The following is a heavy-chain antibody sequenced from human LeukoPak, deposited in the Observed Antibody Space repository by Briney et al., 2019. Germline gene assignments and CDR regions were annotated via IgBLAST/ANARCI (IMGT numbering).Heavy chain of an antibody. CDR1: GFTFSSYW. CDR3: ATLIGVGSYYYDSEGMDV. J-gene: IGHJ6*02. D-gene: IGHD3-22*01. V-gene: IGHV3-7*01. Sequence: GGSLRLSCVASGFTFSSYWMSWVRQAPGKGLEWVANIKQDGSEKYYVDSVKGRFTISRDNAKNSLYLQMNSLRAEDTAVYYCATLIGVGSYYYDSEGMDVWGQGTTVTVSS. CDR2: IKQDGSEK.